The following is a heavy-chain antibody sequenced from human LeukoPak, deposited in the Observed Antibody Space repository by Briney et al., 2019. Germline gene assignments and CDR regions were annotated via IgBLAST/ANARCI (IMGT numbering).Heavy chain of an antibody. Sequence: SETLSLTCTVSGASISSYYWSWIRQPAGKGLEWIGRIYTSGSTNYNPSLKSRVTMSVDTSKNQSSLKLSSVTAADTAVYYCARAGRYYYDSSGYSYYYYMDVWGKGTTVTISS. CDR1: GASISSYY. D-gene: IGHD3-22*01. V-gene: IGHV4-4*07. J-gene: IGHJ6*03. CDR3: ARAGRYYYDSSGYSYYYYMDV. CDR2: IYTSGST.